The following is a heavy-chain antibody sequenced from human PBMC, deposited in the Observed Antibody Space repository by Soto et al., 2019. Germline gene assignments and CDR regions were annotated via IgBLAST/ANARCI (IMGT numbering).Heavy chain of an antibody. CDR2: IYYSGRT. CDR1: GDSINSRSYY. D-gene: IGHD2-21*02. Sequence: SETLSLTCTVTGDSINSRSYYWGWIRQPPGKGLEWIGSIYYSGRTYNNPSLRSRVSMSIDTSKDQFSLKLKSVTAADTALYFCARQRTSVVTQAYFDVWGPGYLVTVSS. V-gene: IGHV4-39*01. J-gene: IGHJ4*02. CDR3: ARQRTSVVTQAYFDV.